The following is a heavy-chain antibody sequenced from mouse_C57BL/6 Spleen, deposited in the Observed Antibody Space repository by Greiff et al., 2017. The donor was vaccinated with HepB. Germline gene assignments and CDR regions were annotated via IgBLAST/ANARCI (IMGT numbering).Heavy chain of an antibody. CDR2: IYPGDGDT. J-gene: IGHJ4*01. CDR3: ARDGGIRRGYAMDY. Sequence: VQLQQSGPELVKPGASVKISCKASGYAFSSSWMNWVKQRTGKGLEWIGRIYPGDGDTNYNGKFKGKATLTADKSSSTAYMQLSSLTSEDSAVYLCARDGGIRRGYAMDYWDQGTSVTVSS. D-gene: IGHD2-12*01. V-gene: IGHV1-82*01. CDR1: GYAFSSSW.